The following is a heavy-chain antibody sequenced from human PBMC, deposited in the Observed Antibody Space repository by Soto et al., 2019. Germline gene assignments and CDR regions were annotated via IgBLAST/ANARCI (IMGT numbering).Heavy chain of an antibody. V-gene: IGHV3-23*01. J-gene: IGHJ6*03. Sequence: GGSLRLSCAASGFTFSSYAMSWVRQAPGKGLEWVSAISGSGGSTYYADSVKGRFTISRDNSKNTLYLQMNSLRAEDTAVYYCAKAFKAAAGGHYYMDVWGKGTTVTVSS. CDR3: AKAFKAAAGGHYYMDV. CDR2: ISGSGGST. D-gene: IGHD6-13*01. CDR1: GFTFSSYA.